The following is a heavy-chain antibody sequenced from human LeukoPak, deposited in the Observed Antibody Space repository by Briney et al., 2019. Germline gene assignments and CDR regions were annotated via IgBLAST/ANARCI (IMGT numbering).Heavy chain of an antibody. J-gene: IGHJ4*02. D-gene: IGHD2-15*01. V-gene: IGHV1-18*01. CDR2: ISAYNGNT. Sequence: ASVKVSCKASGYTFTSYGISWVRQAPGQGLEWMGWISAYNGNTNYAQKLQGRVTITTDTSTSTAYMELRSLRSDDTAVYYCASILRYCSGGSCYGPFDYWGQGTLVTVSS. CDR3: ASILRYCSGGSCYGPFDY. CDR1: GYTFTSYG.